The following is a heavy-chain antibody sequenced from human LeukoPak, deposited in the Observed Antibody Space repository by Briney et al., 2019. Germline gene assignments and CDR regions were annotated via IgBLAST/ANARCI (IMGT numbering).Heavy chain of an antibody. CDR3: ASQEGLRWRAVGGYSYGWAFDI. V-gene: IGHV4-59*01. J-gene: IGHJ3*02. Sequence: ASETLSLTCTVSGGSISSYYWSWIRQPPGKGLEWIGYIYYSGSTNYNPSLKSRVTISVDTSKNQFSLKLSSVTAADTAVYYCASQEGLRWRAVGGYSYGWAFDIWGQGTMVTVSS. CDR1: GGSISSYY. D-gene: IGHD5-18*01. CDR2: IYYSGST.